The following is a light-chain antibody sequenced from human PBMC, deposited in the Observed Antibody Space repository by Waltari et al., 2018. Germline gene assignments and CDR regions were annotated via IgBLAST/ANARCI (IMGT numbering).Light chain of an antibody. Sequence: QSALTQPASVSGSPGQSITISCTGASSDVGRYNYVSWYQQYPGTAPKLIIYDVSNRPSVVSNRVSGSKSGNTASLTISGLQAEDEADYYCSSYTSSSTLVFGGGTKLTVL. CDR2: DVS. V-gene: IGLV2-14*03. CDR1: SSDVGRYNY. CDR3: SSYTSSSTLV. J-gene: IGLJ3*02.